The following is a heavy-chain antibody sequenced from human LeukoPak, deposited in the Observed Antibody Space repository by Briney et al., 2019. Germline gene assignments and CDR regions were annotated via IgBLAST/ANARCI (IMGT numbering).Heavy chain of an antibody. D-gene: IGHD3-10*01. CDR2: IYYSGNT. J-gene: IGHJ3*02. CDR1: GGSISGYY. CDR3: ARSVWFGELPHDAFDI. V-gene: IGHV4-59*12. Sequence: SETLSLTCTVSGGSISGYYWNWIRQPPGKGLEWIGYIYYSGNTYYNPSLKSRVTLSVDTSKNQFSLKLNSVTAADTAVFYCARSVWFGELPHDAFDIWGRGTMVTVSS.